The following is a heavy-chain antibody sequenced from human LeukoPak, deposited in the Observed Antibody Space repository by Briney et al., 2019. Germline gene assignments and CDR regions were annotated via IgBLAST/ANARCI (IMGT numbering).Heavy chain of an antibody. CDR2: INPNSGGT. Sequence: GASVKVSCKASGYTFTGYYMHWVRQVPGQGLEWMGWINPNSGGTNYAQKFQGRVTMTRDTSISTAYMELSSLRSEDTAVYYCARVGSQGYYYYYYGMDVWGQGTTVTVSS. J-gene: IGHJ6*02. CDR3: ARVGSQGYYYYYYGMDV. CDR1: GYTFTGYY. D-gene: IGHD3-10*01. V-gene: IGHV1-2*02.